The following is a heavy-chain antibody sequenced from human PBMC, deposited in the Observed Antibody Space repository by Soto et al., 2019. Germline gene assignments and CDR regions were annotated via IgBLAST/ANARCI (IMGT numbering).Heavy chain of an antibody. Sequence: ASETLSLTCTVSGASISGYYWSWIRQTPGKGLEWIGYMFYSGSTYYNPSLKSRVTISKDTSKNEFSLRLSSVTAADTAVYYCARDKGRYDSGMDVWGQGTTVTVSS. CDR1: GASISGYY. CDR2: MFYSGST. CDR3: ARDKGRYDSGMDV. V-gene: IGHV4-59*01. D-gene: IGHD3-9*01. J-gene: IGHJ6*02.